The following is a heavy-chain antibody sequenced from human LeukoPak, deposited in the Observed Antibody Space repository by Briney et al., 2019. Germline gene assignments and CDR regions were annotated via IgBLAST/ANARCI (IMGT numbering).Heavy chain of an antibody. CDR2: INHSGST. CDR1: GGSFSGYY. J-gene: IGHJ5*02. D-gene: IGHD2-2*01. V-gene: IGHV4-34*01. CDR3: ARGIGRYCSSTSCPFRWFDP. Sequence: SETLSLTCAVYGGSFSGYYWSWIRQPPGKGLEWSGEINHSGSTNYNPSLKSRVTISVDTSKNQFSLKLSSVTAADTAVYYCARGIGRYCSSTSCPFRWFDPWGQGTLVTVSS.